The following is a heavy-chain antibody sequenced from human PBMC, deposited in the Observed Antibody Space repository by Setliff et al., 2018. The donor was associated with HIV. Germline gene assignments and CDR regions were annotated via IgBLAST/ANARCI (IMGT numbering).Heavy chain of an antibody. CDR1: TYTFSSYV. CDR3: ARRGRHAAPGITYYLDY. J-gene: IGHJ4*02. V-gene: IGHV1-18*01. CDR2: ISVYNGNT. D-gene: IGHD6-13*01. Sequence: ASVKVSCKASTYTFSSYVINWVRQAPGQGLEWMGRISVYNGNTIYAQKLQGRVIMTTDTSTNTAYMELRSLRSDDTAVYYCARRGRHAAPGITYYLDYWGQGTLVTVSS.